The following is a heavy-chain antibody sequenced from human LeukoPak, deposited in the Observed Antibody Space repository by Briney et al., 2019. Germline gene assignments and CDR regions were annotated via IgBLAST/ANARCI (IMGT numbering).Heavy chain of an antibody. V-gene: IGHV1-18*01. Sequence: ASVKVSCKASGYTLNSYAMHWVRQAPGQRLEWMGWISAYNGNTNYAQKLQGRVTMTTDTSTSTAYMELRSLRSDDTAVYYCAITDSGSYSYWGQGTLVTVSS. J-gene: IGHJ4*02. CDR1: GYTLNSYA. D-gene: IGHD3-10*01. CDR3: AITDSGSYSY. CDR2: ISAYNGNT.